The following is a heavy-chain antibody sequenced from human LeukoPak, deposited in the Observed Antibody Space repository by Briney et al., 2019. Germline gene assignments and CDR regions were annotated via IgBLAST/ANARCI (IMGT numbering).Heavy chain of an antibody. V-gene: IGHV1-2*06. J-gene: IGHJ6*02. D-gene: IGHD3-16*01. Sequence: GASVKVSCKASGYTFTGYYMHWVRQAPGQGLEWMGRINPNSGGTNYAQKFQGRVTMTRDTSISTAYMELSRLRSDDTAVYYCVGGTLYYYYYGMDAWGQGTTVTVSS. CDR3: VGGTLYYYYYGMDA. CDR2: INPNSGGT. CDR1: GYTFTGYY.